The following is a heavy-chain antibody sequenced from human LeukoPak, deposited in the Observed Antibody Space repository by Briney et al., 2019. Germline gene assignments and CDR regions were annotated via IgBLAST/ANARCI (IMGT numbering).Heavy chain of an antibody. CDR3: ARHPSRRCSSTSCYHYFDY. D-gene: IGHD2-2*01. Sequence: PSETLSLTCAVSGGSISSRNWWSWVRQPPGKGLEWIGEIYHSGSTNYNPSLKSRVTMSVDQSKNHFSLKLNSVTAADTAVYYCARHPSRRCSSTSCYHYFDYWGQGTLVTVSS. CDR1: GGSISSRNW. V-gene: IGHV4-4*02. J-gene: IGHJ4*02. CDR2: IYHSGST.